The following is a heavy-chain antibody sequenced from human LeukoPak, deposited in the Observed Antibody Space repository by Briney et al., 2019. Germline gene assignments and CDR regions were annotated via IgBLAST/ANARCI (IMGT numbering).Heavy chain of an antibody. CDR2: IIPILGIA. J-gene: IGHJ4*02. CDR3: ASKGTSIAAAGSFYFDY. Sequence: EASVKVSCQASGGTFSNYAISWVRQAPGQGLEWMGRIIPILGIANYPQKFHGRATITADKSTSTAYMELSRLRSEDPAVYYCASKGTSIAAAGSFYFDYWGQGTLVTVSS. D-gene: IGHD6-13*01. V-gene: IGHV1-69*04. CDR1: GGTFSNYA.